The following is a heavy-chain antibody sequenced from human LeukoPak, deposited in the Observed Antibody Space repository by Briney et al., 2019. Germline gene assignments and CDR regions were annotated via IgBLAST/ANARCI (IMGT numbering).Heavy chain of an antibody. CDR1: GYSFTSYW. CDR3: ARLYTGIAAAGKEGPAQHYYYMDV. D-gene: IGHD6-13*01. V-gene: IGHV5-51*01. CDR2: IYPGDSDT. Sequence: GASLKISCKGSGYSFTSYWIGWVRPMPGKGLEWMGIIYPGDSDTRYSPSFQGQVTISADKAISTAYLQWSSLKASDTAMYYCARLYTGIAAAGKEGPAQHYYYMDVWGKGTTVTISS. J-gene: IGHJ6*03.